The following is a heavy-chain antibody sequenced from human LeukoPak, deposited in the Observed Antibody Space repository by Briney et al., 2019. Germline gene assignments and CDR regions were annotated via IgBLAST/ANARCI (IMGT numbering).Heavy chain of an antibody. Sequence: PGGSLRLSCAASGFTFSSYSMNWVRQAPGKGLEWVSSISSSDSYIYYADSVKGRFTISRDNAKNSLYLQMNSLRAEDTAVYYCARSGYGDYDAFDIWGQGTMVTVSS. CDR1: GFTFSSYS. D-gene: IGHD4-17*01. V-gene: IGHV3-21*01. CDR2: ISSSDSYI. J-gene: IGHJ3*02. CDR3: ARSGYGDYDAFDI.